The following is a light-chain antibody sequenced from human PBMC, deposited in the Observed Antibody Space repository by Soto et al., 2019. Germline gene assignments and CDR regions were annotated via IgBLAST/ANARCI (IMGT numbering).Light chain of an antibody. CDR3: QQYNAWPQT. J-gene: IGKJ2*01. CDR2: RTS. Sequence: DIVLTQSPATLSVSPGERATLSCRASQSVAGNIAWYQQTPGQAPRLLIYRTSTRATGIPARFSGSGAGTEFTLSISSLQTVDFPVYSCQQYNAWPQTFGQGTKLENK. CDR1: QSVAGN. V-gene: IGKV3-15*01.